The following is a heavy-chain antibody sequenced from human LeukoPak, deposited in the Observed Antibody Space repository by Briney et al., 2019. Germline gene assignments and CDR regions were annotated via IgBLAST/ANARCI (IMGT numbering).Heavy chain of an antibody. V-gene: IGHV1-69*04. CDR2: IIPILGIA. D-gene: IGHD5-12*01. J-gene: IGHJ4*02. CDR3: ARDRGDGYNLATVDY. CDR1: GGTFSSYA. Sequence: KVSCKXSGGTFSSYAISWVRQAPGQGLEWMGRIIPILGIANYAQKFQGRVTITADKSTSTAYMELSSLRSEDTAVYYCARDRGDGYNLATVDYWGQGTLVTVSS.